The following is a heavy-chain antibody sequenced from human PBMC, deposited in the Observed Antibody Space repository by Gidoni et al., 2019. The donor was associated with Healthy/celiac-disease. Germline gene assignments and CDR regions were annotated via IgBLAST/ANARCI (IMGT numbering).Heavy chain of an antibody. CDR1: GGSFSGYY. D-gene: IGHD4-17*01. V-gene: IGHV4-34*01. J-gene: IGHJ4*02. CDR2: INHSGST. Sequence: QVQLQQWGAGLLKPSETLSLTCAVYGGSFSGYYWSWIRQPPGKGLEWIGEINHSGSTNYNPSLKSRVTISVDTSKNQSSLKLSSVTAADTAVYYCARGTAVTYYRGFDYWGQGTLVTVSS. CDR3: ARGTAVTYYRGFDY.